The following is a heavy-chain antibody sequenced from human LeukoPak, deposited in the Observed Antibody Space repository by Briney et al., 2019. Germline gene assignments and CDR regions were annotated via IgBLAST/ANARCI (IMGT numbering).Heavy chain of an antibody. D-gene: IGHD7-27*01. Sequence: GGSLRLSCVASEFTFSSYAMHWVRQAPGKGLEWVSVISYDGRTIYLSDSVKGRFSTSRDNSKNTVNLQMNSLRDEDTAVYYCARDPTRLLNGGRLDYWGQGTLVTVSS. CDR3: ARDPTRLLNGGRLDY. CDR2: ISYDGRTI. V-gene: IGHV3-30*04. CDR1: EFTFSSYA. J-gene: IGHJ4*02.